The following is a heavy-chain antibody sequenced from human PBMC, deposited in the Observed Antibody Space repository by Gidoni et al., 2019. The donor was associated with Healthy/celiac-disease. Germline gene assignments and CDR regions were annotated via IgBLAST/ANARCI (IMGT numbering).Heavy chain of an antibody. CDR2: IYYSGST. CDR3: ARQGAGKVY. Sequence: QLQLQESGPGLVKPSETLSLTCPVPGGSISSSSYYWVWIRQPPGKGLEWIGSIYYSGSTYYNPSLKSRVTISVDTSKNQFSLKLSSVTAADTAVYYCARQGAGKVYWGQGTLVTVSS. D-gene: IGHD6-19*01. J-gene: IGHJ4*02. V-gene: IGHV4-39*01. CDR1: GGSISSSSYY.